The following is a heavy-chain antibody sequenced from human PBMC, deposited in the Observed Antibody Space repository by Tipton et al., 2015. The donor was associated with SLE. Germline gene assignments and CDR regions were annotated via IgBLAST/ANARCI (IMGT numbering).Heavy chain of an antibody. CDR3: AKHNATAKWNYCAMDV. J-gene: IGHJ6*02. D-gene: IGHD2-15*01. V-gene: IGHV3-23*01. CDR2: ISGSGGST. Sequence: SLRLSCAVSGFTFSSYAMSWVRQAPGKGLEWVSGISGSGGSTYYADSAKGRFTISRDNSKNTVYLQMNSLRAEDTAVYSCAKHNATAKWNYCAMDVWGQGTTVTVSS. CDR1: GFTFSSYA.